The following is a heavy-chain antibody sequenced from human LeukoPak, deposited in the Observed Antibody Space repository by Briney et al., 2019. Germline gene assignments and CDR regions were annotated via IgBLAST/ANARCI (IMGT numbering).Heavy chain of an antibody. CDR3: ARGAGSGWHKYYFDY. J-gene: IGHJ4*02. V-gene: IGHV3-48*04. D-gene: IGHD6-19*01. Sequence: PGGSLRLSCAASGFTFSSYSMNWVRQAPGKGLEWVSYISSSSSTIYYADSVKGRFTISRDNAKNSLYPQMNSLRAEDTAVYYCARGAGSGWHKYYFDYWGQGTLVTVSS. CDR2: ISSSSSTI. CDR1: GFTFSSYS.